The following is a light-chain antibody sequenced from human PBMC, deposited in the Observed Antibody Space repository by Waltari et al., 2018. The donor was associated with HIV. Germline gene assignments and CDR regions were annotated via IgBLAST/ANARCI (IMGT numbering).Light chain of an antibody. J-gene: IGLJ3*02. CDR1: HSNLGNNY. CDR3: GTWDSSLSAVV. CDR2: DNN. Sequence: QSVLTQPPSVSAAPGQKVTISCSGRHSNLGNNYVSWYQQIPGTAPKLLIYDNNKRPSGIPDRFSGSKSDTSATLGITGLQTGDEADYRCGTWDSSLSAVVFGGGTKLTVL. V-gene: IGLV1-51*01.